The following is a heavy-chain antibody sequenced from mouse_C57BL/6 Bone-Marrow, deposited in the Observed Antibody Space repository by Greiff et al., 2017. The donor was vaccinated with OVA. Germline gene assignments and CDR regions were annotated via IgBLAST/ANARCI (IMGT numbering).Heavy chain of an antibody. CDR1: GYTFTSYW. D-gene: IGHD4-1*02. CDR3: ARSTGTSWFAD. CDR2: IHPNSGST. V-gene: IGHV1-64*01. J-gene: IGHJ3*01. Sequence: VQLQQPGAELVKPGASVKLSCKASGYTFTSYWKHWVKQRPGQGLEWIGMIHPNSGSTNYNEKFKSKATLTVDKSSSTAYMQLSSLTSEDSAVYYCARSTGTSWFADWGQGTLVTVSA.